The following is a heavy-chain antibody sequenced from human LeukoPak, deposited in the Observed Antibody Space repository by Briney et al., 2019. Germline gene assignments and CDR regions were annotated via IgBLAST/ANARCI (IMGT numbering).Heavy chain of an antibody. V-gene: IGHV3-53*01. CDR2: IYSGGST. CDR3: ARDRSWPSYFDY. Sequence: GGSLRLSCAASGFTVSSNYMSWVRQAPGKGLEWVSVIYSGGSTYYADSEKGRFTISRDNSKNTLYLQMNSLRAEDTAVYYCARDRSWPSYFDYWGQGTLVTVSS. J-gene: IGHJ4*02. D-gene: IGHD6-13*01. CDR1: GFTVSSNY.